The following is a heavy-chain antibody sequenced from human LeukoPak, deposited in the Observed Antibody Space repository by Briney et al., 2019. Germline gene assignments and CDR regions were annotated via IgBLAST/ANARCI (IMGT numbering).Heavy chain of an antibody. CDR1: GYTFTGYY. J-gene: IGHJ4*02. V-gene: IGHV1-2*02. D-gene: IGHD3-10*01. CDR2: INPNSGGT. Sequence: ASVKVSCKASGYTFTGYYMHWVRQAPGQGLEWMGWINPNSGGTNYAQKFQGRVTMTRDTSISTAYMELRSLRSDDTAVYYCARGPYGSGTFDYWGQGTLVTVSS. CDR3: ARGPYGSGTFDY.